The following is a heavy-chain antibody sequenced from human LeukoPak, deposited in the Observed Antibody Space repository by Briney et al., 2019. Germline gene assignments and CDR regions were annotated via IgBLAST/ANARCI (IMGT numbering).Heavy chain of an antibody. Sequence: GGSRRLSCAASGFTVSSSYMSWFRQAPGKGLEWISHIDSSGSDIYYADSVKGRFTISRDNAKSSLYLQMNSLRDDDTAVYYCARRMGTEYLGQGTLVTVSS. D-gene: IGHD3-16*01. J-gene: IGHJ4*02. CDR1: GFTVSSSY. CDR2: IDSSGSDI. V-gene: IGHV3-48*02. CDR3: ARRMGTEY.